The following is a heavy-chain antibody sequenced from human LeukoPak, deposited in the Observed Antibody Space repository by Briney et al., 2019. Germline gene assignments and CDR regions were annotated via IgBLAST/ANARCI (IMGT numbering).Heavy chain of an antibody. V-gene: IGHV3-21*01. CDR3: ARDGSGSYLNWFDP. Sequence: GGSLRLSCAASGFTFSSYSMNWVRQAPGKGLEWVSSISSSSSYIYYADSVKGRFTISRDNAKNSLYLQMNSLRAEDTAVYYCARDGSGSYLNWFDPWGQGTLVTVSS. D-gene: IGHD1-26*01. CDR1: GFTFSSYS. J-gene: IGHJ5*02. CDR2: ISSSSSYI.